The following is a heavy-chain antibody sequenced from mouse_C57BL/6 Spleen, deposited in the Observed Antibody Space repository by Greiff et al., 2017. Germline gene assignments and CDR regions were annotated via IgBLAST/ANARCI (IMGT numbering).Heavy chain of an antibody. CDR1: GYTFTSYW. V-gene: IGHV1-53*01. Sequence: VKLQQPGTELVKPGASVKLSCKASGYTFTSYWMHWVKQRPGQGLEWIGNINPSNGGTNYNEKFKSKATLTVDKSSSTAYMQLSSLTSEDSAVYYCARTTVVATGYFDYWGQGTTLTVSS. J-gene: IGHJ2*01. D-gene: IGHD1-1*01. CDR3: ARTTVVATGYFDY. CDR2: INPSNGGT.